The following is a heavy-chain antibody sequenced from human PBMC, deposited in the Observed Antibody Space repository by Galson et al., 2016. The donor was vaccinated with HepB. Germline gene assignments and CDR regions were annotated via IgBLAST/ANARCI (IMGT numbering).Heavy chain of an antibody. CDR1: GFTFGDYA. V-gene: IGHV3-9*01. D-gene: IGHD1-26*01. CDR3: AKDISKVGATELAS. CDR2: INWNSDSI. Sequence: SLRLSCAASGFTFGDYAMHWVRQPPGKGLEWVSYINWNSDSIDYADSVRGRFTVSRDNAKNSLYLQMNSLRAEDTALYYCAKDISKVGATELASWGQGTLVIVSS. J-gene: IGHJ4*02.